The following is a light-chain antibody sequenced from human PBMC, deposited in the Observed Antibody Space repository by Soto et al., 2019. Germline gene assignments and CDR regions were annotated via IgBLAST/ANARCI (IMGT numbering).Light chain of an antibody. Sequence: DIQMTQSPSSLSASVGDRVTVTCRASQGINNYLAWYQHKPGEGPNLLIYAASTLHSGVPSRFSGSGSGTDFTLTISSLQPEDVATYYCQKYDSYPFTFGPGTKVDIK. CDR2: AAS. V-gene: IGKV1-27*01. CDR3: QKYDSYPFT. J-gene: IGKJ3*01. CDR1: QGINNY.